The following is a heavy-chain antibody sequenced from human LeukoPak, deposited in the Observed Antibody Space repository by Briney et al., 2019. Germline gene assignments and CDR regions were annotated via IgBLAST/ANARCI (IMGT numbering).Heavy chain of an antibody. CDR3: ARDVGGGPFFDY. Sequence: SETLSLTCTVSGGSISSYYWDWIRQPPGKGLEWIGYIYYGGSTDYNPSLKSRVTIPVDTSKNQFSLKLSSVTAADTAVYYCARDVGGGPFFDYWGQGTLVTVSS. J-gene: IGHJ4*02. V-gene: IGHV4-59*01. CDR1: GGSISSYY. CDR2: IYYGGST. D-gene: IGHD2-15*01.